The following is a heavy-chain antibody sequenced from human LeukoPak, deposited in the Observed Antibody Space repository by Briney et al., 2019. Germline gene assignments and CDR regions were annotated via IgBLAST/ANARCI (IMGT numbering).Heavy chain of an antibody. V-gene: IGHV4-59*11. CDR2: IYYSGST. CDR1: GFTISSHY. Sequence: SETLSLTCTVSGFTISSHYWSWIRQPPGKGLEWIGYIYYSGSTNYNPSLKSRVTISVDTSKNQFSLQLSSVIAADAAAFYCARVLISAFDIWGQGKMVTVSS. CDR3: ARVLISAFDI. J-gene: IGHJ3*02.